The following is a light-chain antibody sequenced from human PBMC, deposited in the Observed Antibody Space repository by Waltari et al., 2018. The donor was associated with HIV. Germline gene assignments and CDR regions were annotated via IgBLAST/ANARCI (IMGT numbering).Light chain of an antibody. CDR3: SSYSTRNPVV. CDR2: DVT. J-gene: IGLJ6*01. V-gene: IGLV2-14*01. Sequence: QSALTQPAAVSGSPGQSITISCTGASSDVGGYNFVSWYQQFPGKAPKLIIYDVTHRPSGVSDRFSGSKSGNTASLTVSGLQGDDEALYYCSSYSTRNPVVFGGGTQLTVL. CDR1: SSDVGGYNF.